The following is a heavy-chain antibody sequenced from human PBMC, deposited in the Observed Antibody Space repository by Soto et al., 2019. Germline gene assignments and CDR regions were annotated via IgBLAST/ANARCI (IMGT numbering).Heavy chain of an antibody. D-gene: IGHD6-19*01. Sequence: GESLKISCKGSGYSFTSYWIGWVRQMPGKGLEWMGIIYPGDSDTRYSPSLQGQVTISADKSISTAYLQWSSLKASDTAMYYCARHLPIAVAGDYGMDVWGQGTTVTVSS. V-gene: IGHV5-51*01. CDR2: IYPGDSDT. CDR1: GYSFTSYW. J-gene: IGHJ6*02. CDR3: ARHLPIAVAGDYGMDV.